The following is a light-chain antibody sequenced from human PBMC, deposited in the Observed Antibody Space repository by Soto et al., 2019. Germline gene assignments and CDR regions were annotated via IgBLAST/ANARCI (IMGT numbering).Light chain of an antibody. J-gene: IGKJ1*01. CDR3: QQGYTAPPT. CDR1: QSISTS. V-gene: IGKV1-39*01. CDR2: AVS. Sequence: DIQMTQSPSSLSTSVGDRVTITCRASQSISTSLNWYQQKPGKAPKLLISAVSSLQIGVPSRFSGSGSGTEFTLPIASLQPEDFAIYYCQQGYTAPPTFGQGTRVEIK.